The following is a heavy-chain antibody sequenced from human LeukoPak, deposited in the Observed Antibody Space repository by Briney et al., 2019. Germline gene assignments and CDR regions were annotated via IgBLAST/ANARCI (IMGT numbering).Heavy chain of an antibody. V-gene: IGHV4-30-2*01. D-gene: IGHD2-15*01. Sequence: SETLSLTCAVSGGSISSGGYSWSWIRQPPGKGLEWIGYIYHSGSTYYNPSLKSRVTISVDTSKNQFSLKLSSVTAADTAVYYCARDCSGGSCHKEWGQGTLVTVSS. CDR1: GGSISSGGYS. J-gene: IGHJ4*02. CDR2: IYHSGST. CDR3: ARDCSGGSCHKE.